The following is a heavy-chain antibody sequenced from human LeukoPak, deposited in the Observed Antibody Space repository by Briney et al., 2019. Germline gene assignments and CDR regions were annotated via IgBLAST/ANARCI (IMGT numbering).Heavy chain of an antibody. CDR1: GFTFSSYA. CDR2: ISGSGGST. Sequence: GGSLRLSCAASGFTFSSYAMSWVRQAPGKGLEWVSAISGSGGSTYYADSVKGRFTISRDNSKNTLYLQMNSLRAEDTAVYYCAKGGRYSSSKPPDYLGQGTLVTVSS. CDR3: AKGGRYSSSKPPDY. V-gene: IGHV3-23*01. J-gene: IGHJ4*02. D-gene: IGHD6-6*01.